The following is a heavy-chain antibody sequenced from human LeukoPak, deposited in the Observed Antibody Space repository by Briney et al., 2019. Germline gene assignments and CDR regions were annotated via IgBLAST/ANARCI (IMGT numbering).Heavy chain of an antibody. CDR1: GFTFSDYN. CDR2: ISSSSSTI. J-gene: IGHJ4*02. Sequence: NPGGSLRLSCAASGFTFSDYNMRWIRQAPGKGLEWVSYISSSSSTIYYADSVKGRFTISRDNAKNSLYLQMNSLRAEDTAVYYCVAAAGTNYWGQGTLVTVSS. D-gene: IGHD6-13*01. V-gene: IGHV3-11*04. CDR3: VAAAGTNY.